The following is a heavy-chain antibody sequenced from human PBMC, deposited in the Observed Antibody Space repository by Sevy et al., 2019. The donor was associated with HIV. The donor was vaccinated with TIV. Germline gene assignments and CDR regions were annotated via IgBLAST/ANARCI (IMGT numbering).Heavy chain of an antibody. D-gene: IGHD6-13*01. V-gene: IGHV4-59*01. CDR3: ARSRYSSSWYAYNWFDP. Sequence: SETLSLTCTVSGGSISSYYWSWIRQPPGKGLEWIGYIYYSGSINYNPPLKSPVTISVDTSKNQFSLKLSSVTAADTAVYYCARSRYSSSWYAYNWFDPWGQGTLVTVSS. CDR1: GGSISSYY. CDR2: IYYSGSI. J-gene: IGHJ5*02.